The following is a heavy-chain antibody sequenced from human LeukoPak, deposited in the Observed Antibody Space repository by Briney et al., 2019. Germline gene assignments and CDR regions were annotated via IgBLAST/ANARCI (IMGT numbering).Heavy chain of an antibody. V-gene: IGHV3-23*01. CDR2: VSGSGGST. J-gene: IGHJ4*02. CDR1: GFTFSSYA. CDR3: AKGGILVYYVFDY. Sequence: PGGSLRLSCAASGFTFSSYAMSWVRQAPGKGLEWVSAVSGSGGSTYYADSVKGRFTISRDNSKNTLYLQMNSLRAEDTAVYYCAKGGILVYYVFDYWGQGTLVTVSS. D-gene: IGHD3-22*01.